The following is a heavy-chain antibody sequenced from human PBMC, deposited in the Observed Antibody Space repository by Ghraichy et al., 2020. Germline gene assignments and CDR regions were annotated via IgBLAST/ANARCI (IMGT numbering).Heavy chain of an antibody. Sequence: WGSLRLSCAASGFTFSSYGMNWVRQAPGKGLEWVSGIWSTDGSTYYTDSVKGRFTISRDSSKNTVYLQMNSLRAEDTAIYYCAKGICSSTSCSFCFGSWGQGTLVTVSS. D-gene: IGHD2-2*01. J-gene: IGHJ4*02. CDR2: IWSTDGST. V-gene: IGHV3-23*01. CDR1: GFTFSSYG. CDR3: AKGICSSTSCSFCFGS.